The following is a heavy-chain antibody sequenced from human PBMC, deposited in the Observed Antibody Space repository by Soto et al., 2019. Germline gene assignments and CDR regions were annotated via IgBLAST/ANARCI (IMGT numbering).Heavy chain of an antibody. V-gene: IGHV3-53*04. CDR3: ASLYCSSGSCYHDY. CDR2: IYSGGDT. J-gene: IGHJ4*02. D-gene: IGHD2-15*01. CDR1: GFSVSYNY. Sequence: EVQLVESGGGLVQPGGSLRLSCEVSGFSVSYNYMTWVRQAPGKGLEWLSVIYSGGDTSHADSVKGRFSVSKTNSKNMVYLQMNSLRVEDTAVYFCASLYCSSGSCYHDYWGQGTLVTVSS.